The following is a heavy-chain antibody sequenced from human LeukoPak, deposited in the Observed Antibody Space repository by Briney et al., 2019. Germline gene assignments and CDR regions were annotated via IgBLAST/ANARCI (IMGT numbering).Heavy chain of an antibody. Sequence: PSETLSLTCAVSGGSIINSNWWSWVRQPPGKGLEWIGEIDHSGSTSYNPSLKSRVTMSVDRSQNQFSLKLSSVTAADTAVYYCARYKNYYGSGSYYNFDYWGQGTLVTVSS. CDR2: IDHSGST. J-gene: IGHJ4*02. CDR3: ARYKNYYGSGSYYNFDY. V-gene: IGHV4-4*02. D-gene: IGHD3-10*01. CDR1: GGSIINSNW.